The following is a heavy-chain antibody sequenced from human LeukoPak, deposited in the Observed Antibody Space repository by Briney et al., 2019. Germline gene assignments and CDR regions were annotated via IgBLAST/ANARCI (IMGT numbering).Heavy chain of an antibody. CDR3: ARHVFNSTWRPQSNWFDP. V-gene: IGHV4-38-2*01. J-gene: IGHJ5*02. CDR2: IFHSGST. D-gene: IGHD3-3*01. Sequence: PSETLSLTCVVSGYSISSGYFWGWIRQPPGKGLEWIGSIFHSGSTYYNPSLKSRVTISVDTSQNQFSLKLTSVTAAETAVYYCARHVFNSTWRPQSNWFDPWGQGTLVTVSS. CDR1: GYSISSGYF.